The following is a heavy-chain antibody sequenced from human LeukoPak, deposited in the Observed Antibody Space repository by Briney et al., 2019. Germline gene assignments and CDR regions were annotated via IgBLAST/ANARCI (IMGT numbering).Heavy chain of an antibody. CDR3: ARALLSDSSVGLDY. V-gene: IGHV3-74*01. D-gene: IGHD3-22*01. CDR2: INSDGSST. CDR1: GFTFSRYW. J-gene: IGHJ4*02. Sequence: PGGSLRLSCAASGFTFSRYWMHWVRQAPGKGLVWVSLINSDGSSTTYADSVRGRFTISRDNAKNTLYLQMNSLRAEETAVYYCARALLSDSSVGLDYWGQGTLVTVSS.